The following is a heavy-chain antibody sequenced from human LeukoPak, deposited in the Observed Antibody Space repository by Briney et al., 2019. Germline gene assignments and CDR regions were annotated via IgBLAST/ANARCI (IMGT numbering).Heavy chain of an antibody. CDR2: ISYDGSDK. Sequence: GGSLRLSCAASGFTFSSYGMHWVRQAPGKGLEWVALISYDGSDKGYADSVKGRFTISRDNSRNTLYLQMNSLRAEDTAVYYCAKGYSSGLYKLYYFDFWGQGTLVTVSS. D-gene: IGHD6-19*01. CDR1: GFTFSSYG. V-gene: IGHV3-30*18. J-gene: IGHJ4*02. CDR3: AKGYSSGLYKLYYFDF.